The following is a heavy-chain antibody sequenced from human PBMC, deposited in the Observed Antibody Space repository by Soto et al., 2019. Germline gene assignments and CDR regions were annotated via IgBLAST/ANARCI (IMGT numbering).Heavy chain of an antibody. Sequence: GESLKISCKGSGYSFTSYWISWVRQMPGKGLEWMGRIDPSDSYTNYSPSFQGHVTISADKSISTAYLQWSSLKASDTAMYYCARQAPYCSGGSCYHFDYWGQGTLVTVSS. CDR2: IDPSDSYT. CDR1: GYSFTSYW. D-gene: IGHD2-15*01. CDR3: ARQAPYCSGGSCYHFDY. J-gene: IGHJ4*02. V-gene: IGHV5-10-1*01.